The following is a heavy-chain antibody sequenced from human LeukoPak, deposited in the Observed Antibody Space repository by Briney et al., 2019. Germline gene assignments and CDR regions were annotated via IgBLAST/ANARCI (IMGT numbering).Heavy chain of an antibody. J-gene: IGHJ5*02. V-gene: IGHV1-8*01. CDR1: GYTFTSYD. CDR2: MNPNSGNT. D-gene: IGHD2-2*02. Sequence: ASVKVSCKASGYTFTSYDINWVRQATGQGLEWMGWMNPNSGNTGYAQKFQGRVTMTRNTSISTAYMELSSLRSEDTAVYYCARDRESGYCSSTSCHTGSGFDPWGQGTLVTVSS. CDR3: ARDRESGYCSSTSCHTGSGFDP.